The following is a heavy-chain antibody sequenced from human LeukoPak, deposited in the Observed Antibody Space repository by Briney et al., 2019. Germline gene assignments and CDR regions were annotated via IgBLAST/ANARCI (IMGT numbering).Heavy chain of an antibody. CDR3: AVMDIVATISDAGGDY. Sequence: PGGSLRLSCAASGFTFSSYAMNWVRQAPGKGLEWVSAISGSGSTTYYADSVKGRFTISRDNSKNSLYLQMNSLRAEDTAVYYCAVMDIVATISDAGGDYWGQGTLVTVSS. CDR1: GFTFSSYA. V-gene: IGHV3-23*01. D-gene: IGHD5-12*01. CDR2: ISGSGSTT. J-gene: IGHJ4*02.